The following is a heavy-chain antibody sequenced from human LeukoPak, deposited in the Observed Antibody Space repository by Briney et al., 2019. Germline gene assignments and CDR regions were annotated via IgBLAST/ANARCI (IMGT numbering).Heavy chain of an antibody. CDR2: IYYSGST. D-gene: IGHD1-7*01. Sequence: PSETLSLTCTVSGGSISSSSYYWGWIRQPPGKGLEWIGSIYYSGSTYYNPSLKSRVTISVDTSKNQFSLKLSSVTAADTAVYYCARGPTGTTFDYWGQGTLVTVSS. J-gene: IGHJ4*02. CDR1: GGSISSSSYY. V-gene: IGHV4-39*07. CDR3: ARGPTGTTFDY.